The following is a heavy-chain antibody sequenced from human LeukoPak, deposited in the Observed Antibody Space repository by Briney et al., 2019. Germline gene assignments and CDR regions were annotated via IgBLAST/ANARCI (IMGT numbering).Heavy chain of an antibody. CDR3: ARGDSSSSEGSFGY. J-gene: IGHJ4*02. CDR2: IDWDDDK. V-gene: IGHV2-70*04. Sequence: SGPALVKPTQTLTLTCTFSGLSLSTSGMRVSWIRQPLGKALEWLARIDWDDDKFYSTSLKTRLTISKDTSKNQVVLTMTNMDPVDTATYYCARGDSSSSEGSFGYWGQGTLVTVSS. CDR1: GLSLSTSGMR. D-gene: IGHD6-6*01.